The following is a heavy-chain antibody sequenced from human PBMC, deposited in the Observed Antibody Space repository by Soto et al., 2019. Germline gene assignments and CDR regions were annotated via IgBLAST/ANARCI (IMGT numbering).Heavy chain of an antibody. D-gene: IGHD6-13*01. CDR3: ARDNPIAAADDTRSFDY. Sequence: SETLSLTCTVSGGSISSGDYYWSWIRQPPGKGLEWIGYIYYSGSTYYNPSLKSRVTISVDTSKNQFSLKLSSVTATDTAVYYCARDNPIAAADDTRSFDYWGQGTLVTVSS. CDR1: GGSISSGDYY. J-gene: IGHJ4*02. V-gene: IGHV4-30-4*01. CDR2: IYYSGST.